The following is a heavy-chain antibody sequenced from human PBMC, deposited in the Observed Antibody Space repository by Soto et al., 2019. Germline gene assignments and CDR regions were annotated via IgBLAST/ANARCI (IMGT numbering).Heavy chain of an antibody. V-gene: IGHV1-18*01. Sequence: ASVKVSCKASGYTFTSYAMHWVRQAPGQRLEWMGWISAYNGNTNSAQKLQGRVTLTTDTSTSTAYMELRNLRSDDTAVYYCAKENWANPDSWGQGTLVTVSS. CDR1: GYTFTSYA. CDR3: AKENWANPDS. J-gene: IGHJ4*02. CDR2: ISAYNGNT. D-gene: IGHD7-27*01.